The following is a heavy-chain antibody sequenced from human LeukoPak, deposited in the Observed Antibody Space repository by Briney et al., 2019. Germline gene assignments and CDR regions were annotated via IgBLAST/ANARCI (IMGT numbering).Heavy chain of an antibody. CDR1: GFTFSSYA. Sequence: PGRSLRLSCAASGFTFSSYAMHWVRQAPGKGLEWVAVISYDGSNKYYADSVKGRFTISRDNSKNTLYLQMNSLRAEDTAVYYCARAQYYYDSSGPEGFDPWGQGTLVTVSS. D-gene: IGHD3-22*01. CDR3: ARAQYYYDSSGPEGFDP. CDR2: ISYDGSNK. J-gene: IGHJ5*02. V-gene: IGHV3-30-3*01.